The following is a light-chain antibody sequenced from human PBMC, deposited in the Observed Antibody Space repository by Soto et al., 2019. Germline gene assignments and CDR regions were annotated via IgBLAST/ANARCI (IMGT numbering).Light chain of an antibody. J-gene: IGKJ1*01. CDR3: QEYGSSPPT. CDR2: GAS. CDR1: QSISRY. V-gene: IGKV3-20*01. Sequence: IVLTQSPGTLSLSPGERTTLSCRASQSISRYLAWYQQKPGQGPRLLIYGASSRATGTPDRFSGSGSGTDFTLTINGLEPEDFALYYRQEYGSSPPTFGQGTKVEIK.